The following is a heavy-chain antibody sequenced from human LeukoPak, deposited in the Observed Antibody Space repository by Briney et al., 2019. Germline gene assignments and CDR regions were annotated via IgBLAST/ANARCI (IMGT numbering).Heavy chain of an antibody. CDR3: AAYLDYGDTTNDY. D-gene: IGHD4-17*01. CDR1: GYTFTSYR. J-gene: IGHJ4*02. V-gene: IGHV1-18*01. CDR2: ISAYNGNT. Sequence: ASVKVSCKASGYTFTSYRISWVRQAPGQGLEWMGWISAYNGNTNYAQKLQGRVTMTTDTSTSTAYMELRSLRSGDTAVYYCAAYLDYGDTTNDYWGQGTLVTVSS.